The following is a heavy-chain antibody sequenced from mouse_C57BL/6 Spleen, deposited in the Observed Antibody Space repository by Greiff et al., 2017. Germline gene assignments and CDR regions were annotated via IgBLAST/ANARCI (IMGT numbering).Heavy chain of an antibody. CDR1: GYTFTSYG. CDR3: ARWGITTVVEGYYAMDY. J-gene: IGHJ4*01. CDR2: IYPRSGNT. Sequence: QVQLQQSGAELARPGASVKLSCKASGYTFTSYGISWVKQRTGQGLEWIGEIYPRSGNTYYNEKFKGKATLTADKSSSTAYMELRSLTSEDSAVXFCARWGITTVVEGYYAMDYWGQGTSGTVAS. V-gene: IGHV1-81*01. D-gene: IGHD1-1*01.